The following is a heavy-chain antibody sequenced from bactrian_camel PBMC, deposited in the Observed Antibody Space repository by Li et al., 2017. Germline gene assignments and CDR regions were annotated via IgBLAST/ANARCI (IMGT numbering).Heavy chain of an antibody. Sequence: CAASGFTFSSYWMYWVRQAPGKGLEWVSSILGGGGATDYADSVKGRFTIGRDNAQNTLYLLMDRLKPEDTAMYYCAASSAGSSCLTLDYVSRYGYWGRGTQVTVS. CDR1: GFTFSSYW. J-gene: IGHJ4*01. CDR2: ILGGGGAT. D-gene: IGHD2*01. V-gene: IGHV3S1*01. CDR3: AASSAGSSCLTLDYVSRYGY.